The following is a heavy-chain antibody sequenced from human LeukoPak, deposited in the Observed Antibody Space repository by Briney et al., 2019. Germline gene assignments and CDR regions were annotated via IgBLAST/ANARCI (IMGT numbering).Heavy chain of an antibody. CDR1: GFTFSSYS. D-gene: IGHD3-9*01. V-gene: IGHV3-21*01. J-gene: IGHJ6*03. Sequence: GGSLRLSCAASGFTFSSYSMNWVRQAPGKGLEWVSSISSSSSYIYYADSVKGRFTISRDNAKNSLYLQMNSLRAEDTAVYYCARFALDLSYYYMDVWGKGTTVTVSS. CDR2: ISSSSSYI. CDR3: ARFALDLSYYYMDV.